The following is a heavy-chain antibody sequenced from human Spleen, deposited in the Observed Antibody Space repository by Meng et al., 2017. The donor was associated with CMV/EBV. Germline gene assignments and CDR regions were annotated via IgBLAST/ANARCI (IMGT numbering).Heavy chain of an antibody. J-gene: IGHJ4*02. V-gene: IGHV3-15*01. CDR1: GVTCRNAW. CDR3: TTHLNDY. Sequence: LRLSCAAFGVTCRNAWMSWVRQAPGKGLEWVGRIKSKTDGGTTDYAAPVKGRFTISRDDSKNTLYLQMNSLKTEDTAVYYCTTHLNDYWGQGTLVTVSS. CDR2: IKSKTDGGTT.